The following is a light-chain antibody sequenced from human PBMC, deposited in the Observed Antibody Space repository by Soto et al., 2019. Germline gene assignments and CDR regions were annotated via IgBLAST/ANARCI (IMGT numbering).Light chain of an antibody. CDR2: KAS. V-gene: IGKV1-5*03. CDR3: QQLNSYPRLT. Sequence: DIQMTQSPSTLSGSVGDRVTITCRASQTISSWLAWYQQKPGKAPKLLIYKASTLKSGVPSRFSGSGSGTDFTLTISSLQPEDFATYYCQQLNSYPRLTFGGGTKVDIK. J-gene: IGKJ4*01. CDR1: QTISSW.